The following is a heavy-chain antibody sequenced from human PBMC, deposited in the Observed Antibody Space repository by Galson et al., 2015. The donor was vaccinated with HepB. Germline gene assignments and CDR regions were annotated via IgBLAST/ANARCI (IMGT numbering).Heavy chain of an antibody. V-gene: IGHV3-30*18. CDR1: GFTFSSYG. J-gene: IGHJ4*02. CDR3: AKDVTVVNYYFDY. D-gene: IGHD4-23*01. Sequence: SLRLSCAASGFTFSSYGMHWVRQAPGKGLEWVAVISYDGSNKYYADSVKGRFTISRDNSKNTLYLQMNSLRAEDTAVYYCAKDVTVVNYYFDYWGQGALVTVSS. CDR2: ISYDGSNK.